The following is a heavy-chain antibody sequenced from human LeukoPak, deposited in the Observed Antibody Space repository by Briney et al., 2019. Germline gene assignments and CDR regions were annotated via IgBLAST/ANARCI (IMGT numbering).Heavy chain of an antibody. D-gene: IGHD3-10*01. J-gene: IGHJ5*02. V-gene: IGHV4-34*01. CDR1: GGSFSGYY. CDR2: INHSGGT. Sequence: SETLSLTCAVYGGSFSGYYWSWIRQPPGKGLEWSEEINHSGGTKYNPSLKSRVTISVDTSKNQFSLKLTSVTAADTAVYFCARGGYYGSGNDFRFDPWGQGTLVTVSS. CDR3: ARGGYYGSGNDFRFDP.